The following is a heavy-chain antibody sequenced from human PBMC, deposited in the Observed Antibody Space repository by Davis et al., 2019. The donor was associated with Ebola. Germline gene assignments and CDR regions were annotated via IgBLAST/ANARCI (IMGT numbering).Heavy chain of an antibody. Sequence: PGGSLRLSCKGSGYSFSSYWIAWVRQMPGKGLEWMGIIYPGDSDTRYSPSFQGQVTISADKSINTAYLQWSGLKASDTAIYYCARHWDNGFYSSWYSWGQGTLVTVSS. CDR1: GYSFSSYW. V-gene: IGHV5-51*01. J-gene: IGHJ4*02. CDR2: IYPGDSDT. D-gene: IGHD6-13*01. CDR3: ARHWDNGFYSSWYS.